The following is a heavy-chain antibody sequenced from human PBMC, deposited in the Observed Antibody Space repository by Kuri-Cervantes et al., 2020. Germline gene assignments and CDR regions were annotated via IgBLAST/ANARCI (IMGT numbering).Heavy chain of an antibody. Sequence: SENLSLTCTVSGGSISSGGYYWSWIRQHPGKGLEWIGYIYYSGSTHYNPSLKSRVTISVDTSKNQFSLKLSSVTAADTALYYCAKDRSFKGVTVTSLFDYWGQGTLVTVSS. CDR2: IYYSGST. D-gene: IGHD4-17*01. CDR1: GGSISSGGYY. CDR3: AKDRSFKGVTVTSLFDY. J-gene: IGHJ4*02. V-gene: IGHV4-31*03.